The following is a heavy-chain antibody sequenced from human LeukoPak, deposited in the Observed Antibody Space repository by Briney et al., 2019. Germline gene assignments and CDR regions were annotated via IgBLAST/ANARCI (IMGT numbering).Heavy chain of an antibody. J-gene: IGHJ4*02. Sequence: GGSLRLSCEASGFTFSDYWMSWVRQAPGKGLEWVANIHRDGGEKNYVDSVKGRFTISRDNAKKSLYLQMNSLRAEDTAVYYCATYKWIHLWSTPFDYWGQGTLVTVSS. D-gene: IGHD5-18*01. V-gene: IGHV3-7*01. CDR2: IHRDGGEK. CDR3: ATYKWIHLWSTPFDY. CDR1: GFTFSDYW.